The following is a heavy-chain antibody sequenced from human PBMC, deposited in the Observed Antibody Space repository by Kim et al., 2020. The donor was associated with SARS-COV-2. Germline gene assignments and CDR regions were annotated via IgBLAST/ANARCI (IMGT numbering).Heavy chain of an antibody. CDR3: ARRARGSGSYYYYYYGMDV. V-gene: IGHV4-34*01. CDR2: INHSGST. CDR1: GGSFSGYY. Sequence: SETLSLTCAVYGGSFSGYYWSWIRQPPGKGLEWIGEINHSGSTNYNPSLKSRVTISVDTSKNQFSLKLSSVTAADTAVYYCARRARGSGSYYYYYYGMDVWGQGTTVTVSS. D-gene: IGHD3-10*01. J-gene: IGHJ6*02.